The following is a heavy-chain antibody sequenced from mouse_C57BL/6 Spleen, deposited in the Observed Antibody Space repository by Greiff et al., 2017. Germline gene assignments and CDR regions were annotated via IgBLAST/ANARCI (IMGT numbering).Heavy chain of an antibody. V-gene: IGHV1-82*01. CDR1: GYAFSSSW. Sequence: QVQLQQSGPELVKPGASVKISCKASGYAFSSSWMNWVKQRPGKGLEWIGRIYPGDGDTNYNGKFKGKATLTADKSSSTAYMQLSSLTSEDSAVYFCAREDYGSSLPFAYWGQGTLVTVSA. J-gene: IGHJ3*01. CDR2: IYPGDGDT. CDR3: AREDYGSSLPFAY. D-gene: IGHD1-1*01.